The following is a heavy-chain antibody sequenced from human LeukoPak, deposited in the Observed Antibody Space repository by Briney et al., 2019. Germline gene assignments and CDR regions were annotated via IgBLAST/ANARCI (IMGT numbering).Heavy chain of an antibody. CDR2: INHSGST. CDR1: GGSFSGYY. CDR3: ARGTAPREYYYDSYKFDY. V-gene: IGHV4-34*01. J-gene: IGHJ4*02. Sequence: PSETLSLTCAVYGGSFSGYYWSWIRQPPGKGLEWIGEINHSGSTNYNPSLKSRVTISVDTSKNQFSLKLSSVTAADTAVYYCARGTAPREYYYDSYKFDYWGQGTLVTVSS. D-gene: IGHD3-22*01.